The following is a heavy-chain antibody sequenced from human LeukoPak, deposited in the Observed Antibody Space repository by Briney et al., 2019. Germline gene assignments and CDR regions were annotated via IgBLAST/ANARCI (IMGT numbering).Heavy chain of an antibody. D-gene: IGHD6-13*01. CDR2: ISAYNGNT. J-gene: IGHJ4*02. Sequence: AAVKVSCKASGYTFTSYGISWVRQAPGQGREWMGWISAYNGNTNYAQNLQDRVFMNTDTSTSTAYMELRSLRSDDTAVYYCVRYPLSYSGNWHYYFDYWGQGTLVTVSS. V-gene: IGHV1-18*01. CDR1: GYTFTSYG. CDR3: VRYPLSYSGNWHYYFDY.